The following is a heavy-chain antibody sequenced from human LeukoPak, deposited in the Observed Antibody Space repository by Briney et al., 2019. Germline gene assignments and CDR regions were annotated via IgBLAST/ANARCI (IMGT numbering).Heavy chain of an antibody. CDR1: GFTFDDYG. CDR2: INWNGGST. J-gene: IGHJ4*02. CDR3: ARGGTTGYYFDY. V-gene: IGHV3-20*04. Sequence: RPGGSLRLSCAASGFTFDDYGMSWVCQAPGQGLEWVSGINWNGGSTGYADSVKGRFTISRDNAKNSLYLQMNSLRAEDTALYYCARGGTTGYYFDYWGQGTLVTVSS. D-gene: IGHD4-17*01.